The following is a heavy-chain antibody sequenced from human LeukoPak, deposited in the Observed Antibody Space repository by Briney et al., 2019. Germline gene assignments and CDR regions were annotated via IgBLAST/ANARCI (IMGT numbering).Heavy chain of an antibody. CDR3: ALLPGGGSYSY. J-gene: IGHJ4*02. V-gene: IGHV4-59*08. CDR2: IYYSGST. Sequence: SETLSLTCTVSGGSISSYYWSWIRQPPGKGLEWIGYIYYSGSTNYNPSLKSRVTISVDTSKNQFSLRLSSVTAADTAVYYCALLPGGGSYSYWGQGTLVTVSS. CDR1: GGSISSYY. D-gene: IGHD1-26*01.